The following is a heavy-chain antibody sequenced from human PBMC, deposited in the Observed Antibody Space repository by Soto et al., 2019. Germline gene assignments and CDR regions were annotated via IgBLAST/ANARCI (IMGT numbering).Heavy chain of an antibody. J-gene: IGHJ5*02. CDR1: GFTFSSYS. CDR2: ISSSSSYI. D-gene: IGHD3-3*01. Sequence: EVQLVESGGGLVKPGGSLRLSCAASGFTFSSYSMNWVRQAPGKGLEWVSSISSSSSYIYYEDSVKGRFTISRDNAKNSLDLQMNSRRAEDTAVYYCAREGSDDFWSGYPNWFDPWGQGTLVTVSS. V-gene: IGHV3-21*01. CDR3: AREGSDDFWSGYPNWFDP.